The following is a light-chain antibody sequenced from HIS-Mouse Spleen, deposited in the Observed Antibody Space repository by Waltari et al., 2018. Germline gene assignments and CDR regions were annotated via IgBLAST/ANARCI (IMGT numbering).Light chain of an antibody. CDR3: YSTDSSGNHRV. Sequence: SYALTQPPSVSVSPGQTARITCPGDAFPKKYASWYQQKSGQAPVLVIYEDSKRPSGIPERFSGSSSGTMATLTISGAQVEDEADYYCYSTDSSGNHRVFGGGTKLTVL. CDR1: AFPKKY. J-gene: IGLJ2*01. V-gene: IGLV3-10*01. CDR2: EDS.